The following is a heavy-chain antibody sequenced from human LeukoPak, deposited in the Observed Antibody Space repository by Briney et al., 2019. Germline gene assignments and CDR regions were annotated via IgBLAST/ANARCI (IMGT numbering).Heavy chain of an antibody. V-gene: IGHV3-30-3*01. CDR3: ARGESELRDHPPTSYYFDY. Sequence: GGSLRLSCAASGFTFSSYAMRWVRQAPGKGLEWVAVISYDGSNKYYADSVKGRFTISRDNSKNTLYLQMNSLRAEDTAVYYCARGESELRDHPPTSYYFDYWGQGTLVTVSS. CDR1: GFTFSSYA. D-gene: IGHD1-7*01. CDR2: ISYDGSNK. J-gene: IGHJ4*02.